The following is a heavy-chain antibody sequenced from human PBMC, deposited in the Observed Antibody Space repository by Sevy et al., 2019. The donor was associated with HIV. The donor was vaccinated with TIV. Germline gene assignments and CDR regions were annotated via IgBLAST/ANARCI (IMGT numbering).Heavy chain of an antibody. J-gene: IGHJ4*01. D-gene: IGHD3-3*01. CDR2: MSGRGDSR. V-gene: IGHV3-23*01. CDR3: AKDVPDQSWYDDFRSGSPCLDY. Sequence: GGSLRLSCVGSGFRFGSQAMSWVRQAPGKGLEWVSGMSGRGDSRGYAHSVKGRFTISRDNSKNTVYLQMNSLTAEDTALYYCAKDVPDQSWYDDFRSGSPCLDYWGRGILVTVSS. CDR1: GFRFGSQA.